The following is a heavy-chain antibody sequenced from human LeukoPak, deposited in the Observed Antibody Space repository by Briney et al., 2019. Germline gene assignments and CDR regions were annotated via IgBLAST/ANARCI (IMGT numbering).Heavy chain of an antibody. Sequence: GGSLRLSCAASGFTFSAYGMHWVRQTPDKGLEWVAFIRYEGSEKYYADSVKGRFTISRDNSKNTLYLQMNSLRAEDTAVYYCARGGRSSVSPFDYWGQGTLVTVSS. CDR3: ARGGRSSVSPFDY. J-gene: IGHJ4*02. D-gene: IGHD6-19*01. V-gene: IGHV3-30*02. CDR2: IRYEGSEK. CDR1: GFTFSAYG.